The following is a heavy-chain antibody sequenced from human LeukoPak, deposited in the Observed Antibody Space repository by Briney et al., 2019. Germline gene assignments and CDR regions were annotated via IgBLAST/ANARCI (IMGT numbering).Heavy chain of an antibody. CDR2: ISSSSNYI. J-gene: IGHJ4*02. CDR3: VRVPDGDYVDY. V-gene: IGHV3-21*01. D-gene: IGHD4-17*01. CDR1: GFTFSSYS. Sequence: GGSLRLSCAASGFTFSSYSMNWVRQAPGKGLEWVSSISSSSNYIYYADSVKGRFTISRDNAKNSLYLQMNSLRAEDTAAYFCVRVPDGDYVDYWGQGTLVTVSS.